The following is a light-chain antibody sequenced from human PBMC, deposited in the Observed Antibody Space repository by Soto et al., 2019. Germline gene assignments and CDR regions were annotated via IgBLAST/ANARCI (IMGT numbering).Light chain of an antibody. CDR3: QLLNSYART. J-gene: IGKJ4*01. Sequence: DIQLTQSPSFLSASVGDSVTITCRASQGISSYLAWYQQKPGKAPKLLIYAASTLQSGVPSRFSGSGSGTEFTLTISSLQPEDFASYYCQLLNSYARTFGGGTKVEIK. V-gene: IGKV1-9*01. CDR2: AAS. CDR1: QGISSY.